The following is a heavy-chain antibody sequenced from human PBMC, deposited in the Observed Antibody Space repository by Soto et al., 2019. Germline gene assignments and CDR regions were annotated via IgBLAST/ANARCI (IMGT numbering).Heavy chain of an antibody. Sequence: QVQLQESGPGLVKPSGTLSLTCAVSGGSISSSNWWSWVRQPPGKGLEWIGEIYHSGSTNYNPSLKSRVXXXVXQSKNQFSLKLSSVTAADTAVYYCARVAVAGTRFDYWGQGTLVTVSS. CDR2: IYHSGST. V-gene: IGHV4-4*02. D-gene: IGHD6-19*01. J-gene: IGHJ4*02. CDR1: GGSISSSNW. CDR3: ARVAVAGTRFDY.